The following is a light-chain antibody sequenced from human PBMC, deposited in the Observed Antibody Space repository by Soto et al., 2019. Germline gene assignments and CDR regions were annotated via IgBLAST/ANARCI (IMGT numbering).Light chain of an antibody. V-gene: IGKV1-5*01. CDR3: QQYNAYYS. CDR2: DAS. Sequence: DIQMTQSPSTLSASVGDRVTITCRASKNINTWVAWYQQKPGKAPVLLIYDASTLQGGVPSRFSGTGSGAEFTLTISSLQPEDLATYYCQQYNAYYSFGQGPRWIS. CDR1: KNINTW. J-gene: IGKJ2*03.